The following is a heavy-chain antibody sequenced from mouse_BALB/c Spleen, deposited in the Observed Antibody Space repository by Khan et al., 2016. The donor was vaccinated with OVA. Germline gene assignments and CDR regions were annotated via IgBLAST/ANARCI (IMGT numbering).Heavy chain of an antibody. CDR1: GYTFTNYG. Sequence: QLQQSGPELKKPGETVKISCKASGYTFTNYGMNWVKQAPGKGLKWMGWINTYTGEPTYADDFKGRFVFSLETSASTAYLQISNLKNEDMTTYFCARISSYWYSDVWGAGTTVTVSS. V-gene: IGHV9-1*02. CDR2: INTYTGEP. J-gene: IGHJ1*01. D-gene: IGHD6-2*01. CDR3: ARISSYWYSDV.